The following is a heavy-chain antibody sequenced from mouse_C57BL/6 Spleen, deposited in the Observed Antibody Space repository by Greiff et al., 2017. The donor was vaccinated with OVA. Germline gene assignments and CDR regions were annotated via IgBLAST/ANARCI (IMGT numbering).Heavy chain of an antibody. D-gene: IGHD2-4*01. CDR2: IDPSDSYT. CDR1: GYTFTSYW. J-gene: IGHJ2*01. Sequence: QVQLQQSGAELVKPGASVKLSCKASGYTFTSYWMQWVKQRPGQGLEWIGEIDPSDSYTNYNQKFKGKATLTVDTSSSTAYMQLSSLTSEDAAVYYCARGMITTLLDDWGQGTALTVSS. CDR3: ARGMITTLLDD. V-gene: IGHV1-50*01.